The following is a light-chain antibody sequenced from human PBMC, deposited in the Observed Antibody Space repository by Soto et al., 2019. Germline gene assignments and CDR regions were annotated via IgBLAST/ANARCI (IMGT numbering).Light chain of an antibody. J-gene: IGKJ1*01. V-gene: IGKV1-5*03. CDR3: QHYNRYSEA. CDR2: KAS. Sequence: EIQMTQSPSTLSGSVGERVTITCRASQTISSWLAWYQQKPGKAPKLLIYKASTLKSGVPSRFSGSGSGTEFTLTISSLQPDDFAIYYCQHYNRYSEAFGEGTKVDIK. CDR1: QTISSW.